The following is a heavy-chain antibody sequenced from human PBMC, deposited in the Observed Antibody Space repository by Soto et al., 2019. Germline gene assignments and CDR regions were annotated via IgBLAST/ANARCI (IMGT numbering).Heavy chain of an antibody. D-gene: IGHD2-2*02. Sequence: SETLSLTCAVYGGSFSGYYWSWIRQPPGEGLEWIGEINHSGSTNYNPSLKSRVTISVDTSKNQFSLKLSSVTAADTAVYYCTYCSSTSCNRAKLDYWGQGTPVTVSS. CDR3: TYCSSTSCNRAKLDY. CDR2: INHSGST. J-gene: IGHJ4*02. V-gene: IGHV4-34*01. CDR1: GGSFSGYY.